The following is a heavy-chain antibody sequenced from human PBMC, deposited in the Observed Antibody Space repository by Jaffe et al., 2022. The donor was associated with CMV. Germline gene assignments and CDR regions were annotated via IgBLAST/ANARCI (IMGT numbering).Heavy chain of an antibody. V-gene: IGHV3-21*01. CDR2: ISSSSSYI. CDR1: GFTFSSYS. Sequence: EVQLVESGGGLVKPGGSLRLSCAASGFTFSSYSMNWVRQAPGKGLEWVSSISSSSSYIYYADSVKGRFTISRDNAKNSLYLQMNSLRAEDTAVYYCARSSKIGIVVVPNWFDPWGQGTLVTVSS. CDR3: ARSSKIGIVVVPNWFDP. D-gene: IGHD2-21*01. J-gene: IGHJ5*02.